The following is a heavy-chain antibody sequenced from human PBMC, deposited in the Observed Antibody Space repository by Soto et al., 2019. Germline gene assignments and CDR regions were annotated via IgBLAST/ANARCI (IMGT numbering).Heavy chain of an antibody. V-gene: IGHV1-8*01. D-gene: IGHD2-8*01. Sequence: VKVSCKASGYTFTSYDINWVRQATGQGLEWMGWMNPNSGNTGYAQKFQDRVTMTRNTSISTAYMELSSLRSEDTAVYYCARFVRGGDYYYGREVGGQGTRLTVSS. J-gene: IGHJ6*02. CDR2: MNPNSGNT. CDR1: GYTFTSYD. CDR3: ARFVRGGDYYYGREV.